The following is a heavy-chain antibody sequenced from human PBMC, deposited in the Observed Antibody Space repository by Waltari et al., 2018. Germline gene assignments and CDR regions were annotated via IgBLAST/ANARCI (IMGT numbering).Heavy chain of an antibody. CDR2: VLSTGKT. D-gene: IGHD2-15*01. CDR3: ARDRGRGLYLDV. Sequence: QLQESGPGLVKPSGTLSLSCAVAGASVPRANWWSWVRQSPQRGLEWIGQVLSTGKTNYSPSFASRVTMSLDASNNQFSLKVTSATAADTAVYYCARDRGRGLYLDVWGPGTLVTVSP. J-gene: IGHJ4*02. CDR1: GASVPRANW. V-gene: IGHV4-4*02.